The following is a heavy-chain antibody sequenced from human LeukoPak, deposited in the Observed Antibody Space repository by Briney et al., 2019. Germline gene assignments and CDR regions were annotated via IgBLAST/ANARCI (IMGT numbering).Heavy chain of an antibody. D-gene: IGHD6-19*01. CDR3: TTWLYSSGWGEYFQH. Sequence: PGRSLRLSCTASGFTFGDYAMSWVRQAPGKGLEWVGFIRSKAYGGTTEYAASVKGGFTISRDDSKSIAYLQMNSLKTEDTAVYYCTTWLYSSGWGEYFQHWGQGTLVTVSS. CDR2: IRSKAYGGTT. CDR1: GFTFGDYA. V-gene: IGHV3-49*04. J-gene: IGHJ1*01.